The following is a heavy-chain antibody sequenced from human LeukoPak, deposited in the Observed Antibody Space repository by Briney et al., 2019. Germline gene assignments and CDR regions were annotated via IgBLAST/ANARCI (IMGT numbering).Heavy chain of an antibody. Sequence: ASVKVSCKASGYIFTSYYMHWVRQAPGQGLEWMGIINPSGGSTSYAQKFQGRVTMTRDTSTSTVYMELSSLRSEDTAVYYCARPGIAAALAYWGQGTLVTVSS. CDR2: INPSGGST. V-gene: IGHV1-46*03. J-gene: IGHJ4*02. D-gene: IGHD6-13*01. CDR3: ARPGIAAALAY. CDR1: GYIFTSYY.